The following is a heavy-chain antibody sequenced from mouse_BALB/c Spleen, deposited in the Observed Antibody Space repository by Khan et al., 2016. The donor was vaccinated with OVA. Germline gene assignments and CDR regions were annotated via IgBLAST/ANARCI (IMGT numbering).Heavy chain of an antibody. J-gene: IGHJ3*01. D-gene: IGHD2-4*01. CDR1: GFSLNNYS. CDR3: ARRGYDYGRGALFAY. CDR2: IWSAGST. V-gene: IGHV2-2*02. Sequence: QVQLKQSGPGLVQPSQSLPITCTVSGFSLNNYSVHWVRQSPGKGLEWLGVIWSAGSTDYNAAFISRMTISKDNSRNQIFFRMNSLQPNDTAIYYCARRGYDYGRGALFAYWGQGTLVTVSA.